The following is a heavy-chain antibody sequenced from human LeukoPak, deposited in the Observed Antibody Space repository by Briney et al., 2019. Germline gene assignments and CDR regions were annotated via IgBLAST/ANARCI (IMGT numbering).Heavy chain of an antibody. Sequence: GGSLRLSCVVSGFTVSSDLMNWVRQAPGKGLEWVSAMNSGGDTYYADSVRGRFIISRDKSRNTLYLQMNSLRVDDTAVYYCAKAPDYWGQGTLVTVSS. J-gene: IGHJ4*02. CDR3: AKAPDY. V-gene: IGHV3-53*01. CDR1: GFTVSSDL. CDR2: MNSGGDT.